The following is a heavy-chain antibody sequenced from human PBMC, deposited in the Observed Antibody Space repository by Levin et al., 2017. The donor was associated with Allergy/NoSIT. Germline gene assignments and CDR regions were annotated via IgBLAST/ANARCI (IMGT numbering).Heavy chain of an antibody. CDR3: ARSSPGGFSYGHHFDY. Sequence: SGPTLVKPTQTLTLTCTFSGFSLSTSAMCVSWIRQPPGKALEWLARIDWDDDKFYSTSLKTRLSISKDTSKNQVVLTMTDMDPVDTATYYCARSSPGGFSYGHHFDYWGQGTLVAVSS. CDR1: GFSLSTSAMC. D-gene: IGHD5-18*01. V-gene: IGHV2-70*17. CDR2: IDWDDDK. J-gene: IGHJ4*02.